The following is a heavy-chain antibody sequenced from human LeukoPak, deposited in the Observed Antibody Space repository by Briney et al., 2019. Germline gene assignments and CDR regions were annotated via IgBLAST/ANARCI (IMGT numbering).Heavy chain of an antibody. CDR3: ARAIYDSSGYFQAIYYFDY. CDR2: ISSSSSYI. CDR1: GFTFSSYS. D-gene: IGHD3-22*01. J-gene: IGHJ4*02. V-gene: IGHV3-21*01. Sequence: GRSLRLSCAASGFTFSSYSMNWVRQAPGKGLEWVSSISSSSSYIYYADSVKGRFTISRDNAKNSLYLQMNSLRAEDTAVYYCARAIYDSSGYFQAIYYFDYWGQGTLVTVSS.